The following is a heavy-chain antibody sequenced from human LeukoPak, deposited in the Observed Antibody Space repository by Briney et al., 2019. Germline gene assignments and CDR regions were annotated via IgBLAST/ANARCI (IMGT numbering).Heavy chain of an antibody. CDR1: GFTFSTFP. CDR2: ISNDGGHE. CDR3: ARGAGTMVYYIDV. D-gene: IGHD1-7*01. J-gene: IGHJ6*03. V-gene: IGHV3-30*10. Sequence: GRSLRLSCAASGFTFSTFPMHWVRQAPGKGLQWVAVISNDGGHEYYRDSVKGRFTISRDNSKNTLFLQMNSLTIEDTAVYYCARGAGTMVYYIDVWGNGTTVTVSS.